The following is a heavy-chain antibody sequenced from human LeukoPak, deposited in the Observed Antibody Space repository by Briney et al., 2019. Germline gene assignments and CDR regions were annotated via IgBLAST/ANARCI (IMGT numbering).Heavy chain of an antibody. J-gene: IGHJ4*02. Sequence: GGSLRLSCAASGFTFSSYEMNWVRQAPGKGLEWVSYISSSGSTIYYADSVKGRFTISRDNAKNSLYLQMNSLRAEDTAVYYCTRVGDFGGFDYWGQGTLVTVSS. CDR1: GFTFSSYE. CDR2: ISSSGSTI. V-gene: IGHV3-48*03. D-gene: IGHD3-3*01. CDR3: TRVGDFGGFDY.